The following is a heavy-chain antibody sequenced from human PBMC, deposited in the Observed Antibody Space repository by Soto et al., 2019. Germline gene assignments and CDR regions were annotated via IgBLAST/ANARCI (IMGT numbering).Heavy chain of an antibody. CDR3: VLSPRQIAVAGPSTLDY. CDR1: GGSFSGYY. J-gene: IGHJ4*02. Sequence: SETLSLTCAVYGGSFSGYYWSWIRQPPGKGLEWIGEINHSGSTNYNPSLKSRVTISVDTSKNQFSLKLSSVTAADTAVYYCVLSPRQIAVAGPSTLDYWRQGTLVPVSS. CDR2: INHSGST. V-gene: IGHV4-34*01. D-gene: IGHD6-19*01.